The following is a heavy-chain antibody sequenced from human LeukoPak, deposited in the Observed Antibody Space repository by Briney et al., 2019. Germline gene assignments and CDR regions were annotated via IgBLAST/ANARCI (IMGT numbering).Heavy chain of an antibody. CDR1: GGSISSSGYY. CDR2: IYYSGST. CDR3: AIRGDYYDSSGYYFYWYFDL. Sequence: SETLSLTCTVSGGSISSSGYYWGWIRQPPGKGLEWIGSIYYSGSTYYNPSLKSRVTISVDTSKNQFSLKLSSVTAADTAVYYCAIRGDYYDSSGYYFYWYFDLWGRGTLVTVSS. D-gene: IGHD3-22*01. V-gene: IGHV4-39*01. J-gene: IGHJ2*01.